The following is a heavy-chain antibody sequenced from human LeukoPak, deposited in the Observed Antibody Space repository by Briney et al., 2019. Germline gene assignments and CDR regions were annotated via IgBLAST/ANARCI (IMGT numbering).Heavy chain of an antibody. D-gene: IGHD6-25*01. CDR2: ISYDGSNK. Sequence: GGSLRLSCAASGFTFSSYAMSWVRQAPGKGLEWVAVISYDGSNKYYADSVKGRFTISRDNSKNTLYLQMNSLRAEDTAVYYCARDWWRGSSGPKYGMDVWGQGTTVTVSS. J-gene: IGHJ6*02. CDR3: ARDWWRGSSGPKYGMDV. V-gene: IGHV3-30*04. CDR1: GFTFSSYA.